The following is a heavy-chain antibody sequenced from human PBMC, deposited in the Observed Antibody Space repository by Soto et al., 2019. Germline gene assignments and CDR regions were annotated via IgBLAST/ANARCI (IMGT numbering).Heavy chain of an antibody. CDR2: MNPNSGNT. J-gene: IGHJ6*02. CDR3: ARIPYYGSGSYYNPPYYYYGMDV. D-gene: IGHD3-10*01. V-gene: IGHV1-18*01. Sequence: ASVKVSCKASGYTFTSYDINWVRQATGQGLEWMGWMNPNSGNTNYAQKLQGRVTMTTDTSTGTAYMELRSLRSDDTAVYYCARIPYYGSGSYYNPPYYYYGMDVWGQGTTVTVSS. CDR1: GYTFTSYD.